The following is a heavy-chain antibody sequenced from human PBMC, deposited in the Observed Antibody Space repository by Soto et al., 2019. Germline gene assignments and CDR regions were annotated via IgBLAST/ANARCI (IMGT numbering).Heavy chain of an antibody. D-gene: IGHD6-13*01. V-gene: IGHV1-69*13. CDR3: ARGIAAKSNWFDP. CDR1: GGTFSSYA. CDR2: IIPIFGTA. Sequence: GASVKVSCKASGGTFSSYAISWVRQAPGQGLEWMGGIIPIFGTANYAQKFQGGVTITADESTSTAYMELSSLRSEDTAVYYCARGIAAKSNWFDPWGQGTLVTVSS. J-gene: IGHJ5*02.